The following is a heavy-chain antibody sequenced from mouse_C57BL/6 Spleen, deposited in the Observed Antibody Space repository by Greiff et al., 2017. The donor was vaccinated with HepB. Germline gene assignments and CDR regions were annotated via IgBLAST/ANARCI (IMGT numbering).Heavy chain of an antibody. CDR2: ISSGGSYT. V-gene: IGHV5-6*01. J-gene: IGHJ4*01. CDR3: ARREGSSAYAMDY. Sequence: EVQRVESGGDLVKPGGSLKLSCAASGFTFSSYGMSWVRQTPDKRLEWVATISSGGSYTYYPDSVKGRFTISRDNAKNTLYLQMSSLKSEDTAMYYCARREGSSAYAMDYWGQGTSVTVSS. D-gene: IGHD1-1*01. CDR1: GFTFSSYG.